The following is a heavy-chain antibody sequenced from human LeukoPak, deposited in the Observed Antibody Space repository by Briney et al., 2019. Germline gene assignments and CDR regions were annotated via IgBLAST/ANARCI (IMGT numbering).Heavy chain of an antibody. CDR3: AKAYGDYVPYFDY. J-gene: IGHJ4*02. CDR1: GFTVSSNE. D-gene: IGHD4-17*01. V-gene: IGHV3-38-3*01. CDR2: ISGGST. Sequence: PGGSLRLSCAASGFTVSSNEMSWVRQAPGKGLEWVSSISGGSTYYADSRKGRFTISRDNSKNTLHLQMNSLRAEDTAVYYCAKAYGDYVPYFDYWGQGTLVTVSS.